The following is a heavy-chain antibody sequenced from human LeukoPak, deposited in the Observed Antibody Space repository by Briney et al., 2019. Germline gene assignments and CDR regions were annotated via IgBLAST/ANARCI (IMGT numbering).Heavy chain of an antibody. V-gene: IGHV3-30*02. J-gene: IGHJ6*03. CDR1: GFTFSSYG. D-gene: IGHD3-10*01. CDR3: AKDFAPVRGISILNQIGYMDV. Sequence: GGSLRLSCAASGFTFSSYGMHWVRQAPGKGLEWVTFIRYDGSNKYYADSVKGRFAISRDNSKNTVYLQVNSLRAEDTAVCYCAKDFAPVRGISILNQIGYMDVWGKKTRVTISS. CDR2: IRYDGSNK.